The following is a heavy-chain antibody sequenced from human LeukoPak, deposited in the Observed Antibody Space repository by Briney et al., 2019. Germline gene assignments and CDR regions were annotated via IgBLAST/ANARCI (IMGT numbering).Heavy chain of an antibody. Sequence: GGSLRLSCAASASGVSFSSYTMNWVRQAPGKGLEWTSSIRSSGTDIYYADSVKGRFTISRDNAKNSLYLQMNTLRAEDTAVYYCARYSSSGFDYWGQGTLVTVSS. CDR3: ARYSSSGFDY. D-gene: IGHD6-13*01. V-gene: IGHV3-21*01. J-gene: IGHJ4*02. CDR1: GVSFSSYT. CDR2: IRSSGTDI.